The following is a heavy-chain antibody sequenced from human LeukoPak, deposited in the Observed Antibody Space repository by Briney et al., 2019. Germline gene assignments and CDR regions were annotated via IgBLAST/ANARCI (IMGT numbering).Heavy chain of an antibody. CDR3: AREVMATSSQDY. D-gene: IGHD5-24*01. V-gene: IGHV4-30-4*01. CDR2: IYYSGST. Sequence: TSETLSLTCTVSGGSISSGDYYWSWIRQPPGKGLEWIGYIYYSGSTYYNPSLKSRVTISVDTSKNQFSLKLSSVTAADTAVYHCAREVMATSSQDYWGQGTLVTVSS. J-gene: IGHJ4*02. CDR1: GGSISSGDYY.